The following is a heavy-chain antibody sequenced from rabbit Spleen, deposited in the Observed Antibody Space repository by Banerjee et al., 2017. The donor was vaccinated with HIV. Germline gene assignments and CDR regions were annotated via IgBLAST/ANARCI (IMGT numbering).Heavy chain of an antibody. V-gene: IGHV1S7*01. D-gene: IGHD1-1*01. CDR2: IDLVFGST. J-gene: IGHJ4*01. CDR1: GFTLNSYY. CDR3: VRGASSSGYYSL. Sequence: QLKETGGGLVQPGGSLKLSCKASGFTLNSYYMNWVRQAPGKGLEWISYIDLVFGSTYYANWVNGRFTISSHNAQNTLYLQLNSLTVADTATYFCVRGASSSGYYSLWGPGTLVTVS.